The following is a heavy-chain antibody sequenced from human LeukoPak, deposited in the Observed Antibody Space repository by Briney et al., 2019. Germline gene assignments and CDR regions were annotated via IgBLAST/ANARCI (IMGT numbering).Heavy chain of an antibody. CDR3: AKDYARLVIPDY. V-gene: IGHV3-30*18. CDR2: ISYDGSNK. CDR1: GFTFSSYG. Sequence: GGSLRLFCAASGFTFSSYGMHWVRQAPGKGLEWVAVISYDGSNKYYADSVKGRFTISRDNSKNTLYLQMNSLRAEDTAVYYCAKDYARLVIPDYWGQGTLVTVSS. D-gene: IGHD3-9*01. J-gene: IGHJ4*02.